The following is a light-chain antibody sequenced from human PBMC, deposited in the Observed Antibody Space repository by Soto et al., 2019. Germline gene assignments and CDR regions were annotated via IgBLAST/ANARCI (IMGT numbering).Light chain of an antibody. V-gene: IGKV1-39*01. CDR2: AAS. CDR3: QQSYSSPRT. Sequence: DIQMTQSPSSLSASVGDSVTITCQSSQSIISYLNWYQQKAGKAPQLLIYAASSLQSGVPAMFSGSGSGTDFMLSSSSLQPEDSAIYYCQQSYSSPRTFGQGTKLE. J-gene: IGKJ2*01. CDR1: QSIISY.